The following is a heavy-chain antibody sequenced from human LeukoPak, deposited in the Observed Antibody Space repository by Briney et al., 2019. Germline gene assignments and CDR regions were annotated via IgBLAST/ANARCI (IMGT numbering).Heavy chain of an antibody. J-gene: IGHJ6*04. V-gene: IGHV4-34*01. CDR3: ARGKTWTYCNCGSCSRYYYYDIDV. Sequence: SETLSLTCAVYGGSFSGYYWSWIRHPPEEGLGWVGEINHMGGTNYNPSHKSRDNISVDTSKNQFSLKLSSANAADTAVYYCARGKTWTYCNCGSCSRYYYYDIDVWGKGTTVTVSS. D-gene: IGHD2-15*01. CDR1: GGSFSGYY. CDR2: INHMGGT.